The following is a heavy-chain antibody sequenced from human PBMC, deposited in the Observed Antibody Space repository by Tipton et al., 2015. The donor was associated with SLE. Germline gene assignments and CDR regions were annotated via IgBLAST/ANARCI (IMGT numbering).Heavy chain of an antibody. CDR3: ERDPYDSTWRNGWFDP. J-gene: IGHJ5*02. D-gene: IGHD6-13*01. V-gene: IGHV4-38-2*02. CDR2: LYHRGST. CDR1: GYSITSGDY. Sequence: TLSLTCAVSGYSITSGDYWGWIRQPPGKGLEWVGSLYHRGSTYYNPSLKSRVTISTDTSKNEIYLKLTSVTATDTAVYFCERDPYDSTWRNGWFDPWGQGTLVTVSS.